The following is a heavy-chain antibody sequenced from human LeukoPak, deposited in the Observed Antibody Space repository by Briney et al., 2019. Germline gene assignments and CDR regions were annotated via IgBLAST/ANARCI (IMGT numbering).Heavy chain of an antibody. CDR3: AKDHHIVLMVYASNWFDP. D-gene: IGHD2-8*01. Sequence: GGSLRLSCAASGFTFSSYAMSWVRQAPGKGLEWVSAIGGNGGSTYYADSVKGRFTISRDNSKNTLYLQMNSLRAEDTAVYYCAKDHHIVLMVYASNWFDPWGQGTLVTVSS. CDR2: IGGNGGST. J-gene: IGHJ5*02. V-gene: IGHV3-23*01. CDR1: GFTFSSYA.